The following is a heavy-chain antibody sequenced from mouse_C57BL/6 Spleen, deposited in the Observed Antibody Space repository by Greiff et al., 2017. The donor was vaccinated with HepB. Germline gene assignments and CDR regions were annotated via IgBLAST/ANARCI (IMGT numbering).Heavy chain of an antibody. Sequence: EVQLVESGGGLVKPGGSLKLSCAASGFTFSSYDMSWVRQTPEKRLEWVATISDGGSYTYYPDNVKGPFTISRDNAKNNLYLQMSQLKSEDTAMYYCARDVVDDYDDGTVAYWGQGTLVTVSA. CDR2: ISDGGSYT. V-gene: IGHV5-4*01. CDR1: GFTFSSYD. J-gene: IGHJ3*01. D-gene: IGHD2-4*01. CDR3: ARDVVDDYDDGTVAY.